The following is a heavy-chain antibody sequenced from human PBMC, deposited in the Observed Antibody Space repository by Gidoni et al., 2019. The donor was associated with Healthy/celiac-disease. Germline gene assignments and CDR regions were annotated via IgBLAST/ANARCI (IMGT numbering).Heavy chain of an antibody. CDR1: GFTFSSSW. CDR3: ARDHRPGYCSGGSCYSYYYYGMDV. Sequence: EVQLVEYGGGLVQPGGSLRLACAASGFTFSSSWLHWVRQAPGKGLVWVSRINSDGSSTSYADSVKGRFTISRDNAKNTLYLQMNSLRAEDTAVYYCARDHRPGYCSGGSCYSYYYYGMDVWGQGTTVTVSS. D-gene: IGHD2-15*01. CDR2: INSDGSST. V-gene: IGHV3-74*01. J-gene: IGHJ6*02.